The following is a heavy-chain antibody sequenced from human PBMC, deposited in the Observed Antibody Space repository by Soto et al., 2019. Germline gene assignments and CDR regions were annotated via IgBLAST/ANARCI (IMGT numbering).Heavy chain of an antibody. J-gene: IGHJ5*02. Sequence: PSETLSFTCSVSGGSISSSTFYWGWIRQPPGKGLEWIGTLSYGGTTHYNPSLKSRVAMSVDTSKNQLSLEMTSLTAADTAVYYCARTLYKALNWFDPWGQGALVTVSS. CDR3: ARTLYKALNWFDP. CDR1: GGSISSSTFY. D-gene: IGHD1-1*01. CDR2: LSYGGTT. V-gene: IGHV4-39*01.